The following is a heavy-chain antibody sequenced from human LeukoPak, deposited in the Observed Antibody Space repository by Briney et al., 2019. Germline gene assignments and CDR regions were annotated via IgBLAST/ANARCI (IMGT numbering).Heavy chain of an antibody. CDR3: ARARGIAAAAGRTRYYFDY. D-gene: IGHD6-13*01. CDR1: GGSFSGYY. CDR2: INHSGST. Sequence: SETLSLTCAVYGGSFSGYYWSWIRQPPGKGLEWIGEINHSGSTNYNPSLKSRVTISVDTSKNQFSLKLSSVTAADTAVYYCARARGIAAAAGRTRYYFDYWGQGTLVTVSS. V-gene: IGHV4-34*01. J-gene: IGHJ4*02.